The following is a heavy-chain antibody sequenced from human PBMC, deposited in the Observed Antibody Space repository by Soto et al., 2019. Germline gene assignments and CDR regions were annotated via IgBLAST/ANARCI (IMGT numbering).Heavy chain of an antibody. V-gene: IGHV4-39*01. Sequence: SETLSLTCTVSGASLSSISYYWGWIRQPPGKGLEWVGSIFFTGNIYYNPSLKSRVTISVDTSRNQFSLMVNSVTAADTAVYYCVRYDRINMKPYSPEGFHIWGQGTMVTVSS. CDR3: VRYDRINMKPYSPEGFHI. CDR2: IFFTGNI. J-gene: IGHJ3*02. CDR1: GASLSSISYY. D-gene: IGHD3-3*02.